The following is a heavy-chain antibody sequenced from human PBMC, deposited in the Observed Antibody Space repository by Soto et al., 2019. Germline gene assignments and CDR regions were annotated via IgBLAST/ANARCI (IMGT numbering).Heavy chain of an antibody. V-gene: IGHV4-59*01. D-gene: IGHD2-2*01. J-gene: IGHJ4*02. CDR1: GGSISSYY. CDR2: IYSNGNT. Sequence: SETLSLTCTVSGGSISSYYWSWIRQPPGKGLEWIGYIYSNGNTNYNPSLKSRVTISVDTSKNQFSLKLSSVSTADTAVYYCARDSISTSCSDYWGQGTLVTVSS. CDR3: ARDSISTSCSDY.